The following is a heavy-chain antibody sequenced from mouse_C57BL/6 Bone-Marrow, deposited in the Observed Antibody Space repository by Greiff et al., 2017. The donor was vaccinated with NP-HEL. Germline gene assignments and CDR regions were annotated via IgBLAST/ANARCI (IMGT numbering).Heavy chain of an antibody. V-gene: IGHV5-17*01. Sequence: EVQLVESGGGLVKPGGSLKLSCAASGFTFSDYGMHWVRQAPEKGLEWVAYISSGSSTIYYADTVKGRFTISRDNAKNTLFLQMTSLRSEDTAMYYCARRDYGSREVYAMDYWGQGTSVTVSS. D-gene: IGHD1-1*01. CDR2: ISSGSSTI. CDR1: GFTFSDYG. J-gene: IGHJ4*01. CDR3: ARRDYGSREVYAMDY.